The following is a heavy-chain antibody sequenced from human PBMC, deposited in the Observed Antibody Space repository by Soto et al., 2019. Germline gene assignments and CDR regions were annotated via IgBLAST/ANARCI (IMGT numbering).Heavy chain of an antibody. Sequence: GGSLRLSCDASGFTFSIYTMNWVRQAPGKGLEWVSSISSSSSYIYYADSVKGRFTISRDNAKKSLYLQLSNVRVEDTAVYYCARGVGTGWYQTPTEIDSWGQGVLVTVSS. J-gene: IGHJ4*02. CDR3: ARGVGTGWYQTPTEIDS. CDR1: GFTFSIYT. V-gene: IGHV3-21*01. CDR2: ISSSSSYI. D-gene: IGHD6-19*01.